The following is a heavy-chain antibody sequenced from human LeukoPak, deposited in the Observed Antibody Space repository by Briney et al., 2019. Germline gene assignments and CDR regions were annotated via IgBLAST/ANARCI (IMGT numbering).Heavy chain of an antibody. D-gene: IGHD5-12*01. J-gene: IGHJ4*02. V-gene: IGHV4-31*03. Sequence: SQTLSLTCTVSGGSISSGGYYWSWIRQHPGKDLEWIGYIYYSGSTYYNPSLKGRVTISVDTSKNQFSLKLSSVTAADTAVYYCARHSDYLRAFDYWGQGTLVTVSS. CDR2: IYYSGST. CDR3: ARHSDYLRAFDY. CDR1: GGSISSGGYY.